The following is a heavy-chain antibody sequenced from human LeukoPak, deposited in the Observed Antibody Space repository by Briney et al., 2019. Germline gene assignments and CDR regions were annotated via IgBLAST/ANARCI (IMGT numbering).Heavy chain of an antibody. D-gene: IGHD1-1*01. J-gene: IGHJ4*02. CDR2: ISGSGGST. CDR3: ARGNGANGVY. V-gene: IGHV3-23*01. Sequence: GGSLRLSCAASGFTFSSYAMSWVRQAPGKGLEWVSAISGSGGSTYYADSVKGRFTISRDNAKNSLYLQMNSLRAEDTAVYYCARGNGANGVYWGQGTLVTVSS. CDR1: GFTFSSYA.